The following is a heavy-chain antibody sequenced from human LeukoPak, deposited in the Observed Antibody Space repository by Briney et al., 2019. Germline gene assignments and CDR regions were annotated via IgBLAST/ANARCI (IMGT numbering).Heavy chain of an antibody. CDR3: ARDLGTYGLFDY. V-gene: IGHV4-4*07. D-gene: IGHD3-10*01. CDR2: IYTSGTT. J-gene: IGHJ4*02. Sequence: SQTLSLTCTVAGGSMNNYYWSWIRQPAGKGPEWIGRIYTSGTTIYNPSLKSRVTMSIDTSKTQFSLKVTSVTAADTAVYYCARDLGTYGLFDYWGQGTLVIVSS. CDR1: GGSMNNYY.